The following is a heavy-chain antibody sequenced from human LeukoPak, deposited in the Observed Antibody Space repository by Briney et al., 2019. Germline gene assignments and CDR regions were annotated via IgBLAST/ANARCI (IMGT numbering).Heavy chain of an antibody. J-gene: IGHJ4*02. V-gene: IGHV1-3*01. CDR1: GGTFSSYA. CDR2: INGGNGNT. Sequence: ASVKVSCKASGGTFSSYAIHWVRQAPGQRLEWMGWINGGNGNTKYSQKLQGRVTVTRDTSASTAYMELSSLRSEDAAVYYCARGSSGYFEWGQGTLVTVSS. D-gene: IGHD6-19*01. CDR3: ARGSSGYFE.